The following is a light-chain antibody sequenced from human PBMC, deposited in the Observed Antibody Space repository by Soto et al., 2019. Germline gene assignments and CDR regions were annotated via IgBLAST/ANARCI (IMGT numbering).Light chain of an antibody. V-gene: IGLV9-49*01. CDR2: VGTGGIVG. CDR3: GADHDSGSSFVYV. Sequence: QPVLTQPSSASASLGASVTLTCTLSSGHSNYKVDWYQQRPGKGPRFVMRVGTGGIVGSKGDGIPDRFSVLGSGLNRYLTIKNIQEEDESDYHCGADHDSGSSFVYVFGPGTKVTVL. J-gene: IGLJ1*01. CDR1: SGHSNYK.